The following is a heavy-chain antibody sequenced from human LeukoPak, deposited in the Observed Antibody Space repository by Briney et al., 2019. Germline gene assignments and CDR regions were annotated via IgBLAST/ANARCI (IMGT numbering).Heavy chain of an antibody. J-gene: IGHJ4*02. V-gene: IGHV4-59*01. CDR2: IYYSGST. Sequence: KPSETLSLTCTVSGGSINSYYWSWIRQPPGKGLEWIAYIYYSGSTNYNPSLESRVTISVDTSKNQFSLKLSSVTAADTAVYYCARDGYGGVDYWGQGTLVTVSS. CDR1: GGSINSYY. D-gene: IGHD3-10*01. CDR3: ARDGYGGVDY.